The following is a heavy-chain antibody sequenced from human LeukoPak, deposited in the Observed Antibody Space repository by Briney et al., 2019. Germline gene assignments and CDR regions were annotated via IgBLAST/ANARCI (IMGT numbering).Heavy chain of an antibody. D-gene: IGHD3-22*01. CDR1: GFNFNVAW. J-gene: IGHJ4*02. Sequence: GGSLRLSCAASGFNFNVAWMSWVRQAPGKGLEWIGRIKSKGGGGTADYAAPMKGRFVISRDDSKTTLYLQMNSLKADDSAVHYCASVGGHGYSDDSGHYYDFDHWGQGTLVTVSS. V-gene: IGHV3-15*01. CDR3: ASVGGHGYSDDSGHYYDFDH. CDR2: IKSKGGGGTA.